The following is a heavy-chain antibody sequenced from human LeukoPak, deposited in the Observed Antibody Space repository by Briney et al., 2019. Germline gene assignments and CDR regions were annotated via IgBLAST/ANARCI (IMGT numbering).Heavy chain of an antibody. CDR3: ARGLRIINCLDV. J-gene: IGHJ6*02. V-gene: IGHV1-2*02. CDR2: LNPHSGGT. D-gene: IGHD2-15*01. CDR1: GHTLNDYY. Sequence: ASVNVSYKASGHTLNDYYIYWARQAPGQGLEWLGWLNPHSGGTNYAQKFQARVTLTRDTSISTAYMELTTLTSDDTAIYYCARGLRIINCLDVWGQGTTVIVSS.